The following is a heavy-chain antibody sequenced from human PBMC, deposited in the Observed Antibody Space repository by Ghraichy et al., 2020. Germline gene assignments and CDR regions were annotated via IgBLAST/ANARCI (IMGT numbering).Heavy chain of an antibody. J-gene: IGHJ4*02. D-gene: IGHD6-6*01. CDR3: ARHSWQLVRIDY. Sequence: SETLSLTCTVSGGSISSSSYYWGWIRQPPGKGLEWIGSIYYSGSNYYNPSLKSRVTISVDTSKNQFSLKLSSVTAADTAVYYCARHSWQLVRIDYWGQGTLVTVSS. CDR2: IYYSGSN. CDR1: GGSISSSSYY. V-gene: IGHV4-39*01.